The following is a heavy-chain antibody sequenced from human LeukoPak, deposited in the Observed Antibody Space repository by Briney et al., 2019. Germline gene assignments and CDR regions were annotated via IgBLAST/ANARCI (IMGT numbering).Heavy chain of an antibody. D-gene: IGHD4-23*01. CDR2: IYYSGNT. CDR3: ARTGGITA. CDR1: GGSISSSTYY. J-gene: IGHJ4*02. V-gene: IGHV4-39*01. Sequence: SETLSLTCTVPGGSISSSTYYGGWIRQPPGKGLEWIGSIYYSGNTYYSPSLKSRVTISVDTSKNQFSLKLSSVTAADTAVYYCARTGGITAWGQGTLVTVSS.